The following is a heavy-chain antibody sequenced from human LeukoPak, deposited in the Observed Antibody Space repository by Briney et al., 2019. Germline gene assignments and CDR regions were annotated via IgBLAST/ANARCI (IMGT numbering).Heavy chain of an antibody. Sequence: ASVKVSCKASGYTFTGYYMHWVRQAPGQGLEWMGWINPDSGGTNYAEKFQGRVTMTRDTSISTAYMELSRLRSDDTAVYYCARGGPPKTWIQLWGWFDPWGQGTLVTVSS. J-gene: IGHJ5*02. CDR2: INPDSGGT. CDR1: GYTFTGYY. D-gene: IGHD5-18*01. CDR3: ARGGPPKTWIQLWGWFDP. V-gene: IGHV1-2*02.